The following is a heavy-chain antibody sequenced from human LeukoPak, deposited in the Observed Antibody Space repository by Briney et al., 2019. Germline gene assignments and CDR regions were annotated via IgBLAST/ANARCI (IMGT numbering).Heavy chain of an antibody. CDR2: ISSSGSTI. D-gene: IGHD2-2*01. J-gene: IGHJ4*02. Sequence: PGGSLRLSCAASGFTFSNYEMNWVRQAPGKGLEWVSYISSSGSTIYYADSVKGRFTTSRDNAKNSLYLQMNSLRAEDTAVYYCARDVPAAAGGIDYWGQGTLVTVSS. CDR3: ARDVPAAAGGIDY. CDR1: GFTFSNYE. V-gene: IGHV3-48*03.